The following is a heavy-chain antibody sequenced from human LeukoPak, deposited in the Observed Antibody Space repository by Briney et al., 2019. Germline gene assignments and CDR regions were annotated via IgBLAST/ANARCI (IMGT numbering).Heavy chain of an antibody. CDR1: GGSISSYY. V-gene: IGHV4-59*01. CDR3: ARDTSDAFDI. Sequence: SETLSLTCTVSGGSISSYYWSWIRQPPGKGLEWMGYIYYSGSTNYNPSLKSRVTISVDTSKNQFSLKLSSVTAADTAVYYCARDTSDAFDIWGQGTMVTVSS. J-gene: IGHJ3*02. CDR2: IYYSGST.